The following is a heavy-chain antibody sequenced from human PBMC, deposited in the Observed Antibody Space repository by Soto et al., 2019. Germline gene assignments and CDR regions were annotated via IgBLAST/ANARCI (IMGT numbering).Heavy chain of an antibody. CDR3: ANLIYDILTGYYYYYGMDV. CDR1: GYTFTSYG. V-gene: IGHV1-18*01. Sequence: ASVKVSCKASGYTFTSYGISWVRQAPGQGLEWMGWISAYNGNTNYAQKLQGRVTMTTDTSTSTAYMELRSLRSDDTAVYYCANLIYDILTGYYYYYGMDVWGQGTTVTVSS. J-gene: IGHJ6*02. D-gene: IGHD3-9*01. CDR2: ISAYNGNT.